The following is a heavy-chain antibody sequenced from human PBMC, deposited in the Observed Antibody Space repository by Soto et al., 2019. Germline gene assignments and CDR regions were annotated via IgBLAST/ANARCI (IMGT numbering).Heavy chain of an antibody. J-gene: IGHJ4*02. CDR2: INSDGSSR. Sequence: EVQLVESGGGLVQPGGSLRLSCAASGFTFSSYWMHWVRQAPGKGLVWVSRINSDGSSRSYADSVKGRFTIPRDNAKNTLYLQMNSLRAEDTAVYYCARDYGDYPPSDYWGQGTLVTVSS. CDR3: ARDYGDYPPSDY. V-gene: IGHV3-74*01. D-gene: IGHD4-17*01. CDR1: GFTFSSYW.